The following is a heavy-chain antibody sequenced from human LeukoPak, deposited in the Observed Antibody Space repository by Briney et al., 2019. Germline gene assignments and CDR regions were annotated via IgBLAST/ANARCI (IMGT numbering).Heavy chain of an antibody. Sequence: SETLSLTCTVSGGSLVSYYWTLIRQPPGKGLEWIGYIYYSGSTNYNPSLKSRVTISLDTSKNQFSLKLSSVTAADTAVYYCARIAVSSGWGYFDYWGQGTLVTASS. CDR1: GGSLVSYY. J-gene: IGHJ4*02. V-gene: IGHV4-59*13. CDR3: ARIAVSSGWGYFDY. CDR2: IYYSGST. D-gene: IGHD6-19*01.